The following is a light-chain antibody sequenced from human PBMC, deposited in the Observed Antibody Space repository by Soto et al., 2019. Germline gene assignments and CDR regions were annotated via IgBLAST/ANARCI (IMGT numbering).Light chain of an antibody. J-gene: IGLJ1*01. CDR2: EVS. V-gene: IGLV2-23*02. CDR1: SSDVGSYNL. CDR3: CSYAGSSTYV. Sequence: QSARTQSASRAGTPGESSPISSTGTSSDVGSYNLVSWYQQHPGKAPKLMIYEVSKRPSGVSNRFSGSKSGNTASLTISWLQAEDEADYYCCSYAGSSTYVFGTGTKVTVL.